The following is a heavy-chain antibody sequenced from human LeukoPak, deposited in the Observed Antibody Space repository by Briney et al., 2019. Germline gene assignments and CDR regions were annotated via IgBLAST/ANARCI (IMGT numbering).Heavy chain of an antibody. Sequence: SETLSLTCTVSGGPISSYYWSWIRQPPGKGLEWIGYIYYSGNTNYNPSLKSRVTISVDTSKNQFSLRLTSVTAADTAVYYCARDRSGNYGFVFDIWGQGTMVTVSS. CDR3: ARDRSGNYGFVFDI. CDR2: IYYSGNT. CDR1: GGPISSYY. V-gene: IGHV4-59*01. D-gene: IGHD1-26*01. J-gene: IGHJ3*02.